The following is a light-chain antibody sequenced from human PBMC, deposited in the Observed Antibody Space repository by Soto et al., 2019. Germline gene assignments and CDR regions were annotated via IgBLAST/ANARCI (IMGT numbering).Light chain of an antibody. J-gene: IGKJ4*01. CDR2: GSS. CDR1: QNVATN. V-gene: IGKV3D-15*01. Sequence: VMTQSPGNLSVSPGEGVTLFCRASQNVATNLAWYQVRPGQAPRLLIYGSSTRATGTPATFSGSGSGTHFSLTISSLQSEDCAIYYCQQYYLWGLSFGGGTKVEI. CDR3: QQYYLWGLS.